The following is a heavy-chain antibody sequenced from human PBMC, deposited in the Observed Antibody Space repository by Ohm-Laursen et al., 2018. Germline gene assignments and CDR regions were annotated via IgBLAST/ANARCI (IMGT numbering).Heavy chain of an antibody. V-gene: IGHV3-53*01. D-gene: IGHD6-13*01. J-gene: IGHJ6*02. CDR2: IDTGGST. CDR1: GFTVSNNY. CDR3: ARGGGPSSSWRDYYYYFGMDV. Sequence: SLRLSCAASGFTVSNNYMNWVRQAPGKGLEWVSVIDTGGSTHYADSVKGRFSISRDNSKNTLYLQMNSLRAEDTAVYYCARGGGPSSSWRDYYYYFGMDVWGQGTTVIVSS.